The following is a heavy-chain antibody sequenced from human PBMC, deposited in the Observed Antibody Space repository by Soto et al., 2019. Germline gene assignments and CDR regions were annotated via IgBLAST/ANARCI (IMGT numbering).Heavy chain of an antibody. CDR2: ISSNGGST. CDR3: ARVGMIAARPKDDYDILTGYYKMSPGYYYYYMDV. Sequence: EVQLVESGGGLVQPGGSLRLSCAASGFTFSSYAMHWVRQAPGKGLEYVSAISSNGGSTYYANSVKGRFTISRDNSKNTLYLQMGSLRAEDMAVYYCARVGMIAARPKDDYDILTGYYKMSPGYYYYYMDVWGKGTTVTVSS. D-gene: IGHD3-9*01. J-gene: IGHJ6*03. V-gene: IGHV3-64*01. CDR1: GFTFSSYA.